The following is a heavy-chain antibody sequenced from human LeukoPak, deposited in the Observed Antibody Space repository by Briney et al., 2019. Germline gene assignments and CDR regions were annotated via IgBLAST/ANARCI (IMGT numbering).Heavy chain of an antibody. D-gene: IGHD3-22*01. J-gene: IGHJ4*02. Sequence: ASVKVSCKASGGTFSRYAISWVRQAPGQGLEWMGGVIPMFGTANYAQKFQGKVTITADESTSTAYMELSSLRSEDTAVYYCARDWGFYYYDSSGYYLNWGQGTLVTVSS. CDR3: ARDWGFYYYDSSGYYLN. V-gene: IGHV1-69*13. CDR2: VIPMFGTA. CDR1: GGTFSRYA.